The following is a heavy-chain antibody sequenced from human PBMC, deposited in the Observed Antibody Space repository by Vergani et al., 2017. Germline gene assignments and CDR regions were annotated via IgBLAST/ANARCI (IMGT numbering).Heavy chain of an antibody. CDR1: GYTFTGYY. Sequence: QVQLVQSGAEVKKPGASVKVSCKASGYTFTGYYMHWVRQAPGQGLEWMGWLNPNSGGTNYAQKVQGRVTITADKATSTAYMELSSLRSEDTAVYYCARRRAARHGDWFDPWGQGTLVTVSS. J-gene: IGHJ5*02. CDR3: ARRRAARHGDWFDP. V-gene: IGHV1-2*02. CDR2: LNPNSGGT. D-gene: IGHD6-13*01.